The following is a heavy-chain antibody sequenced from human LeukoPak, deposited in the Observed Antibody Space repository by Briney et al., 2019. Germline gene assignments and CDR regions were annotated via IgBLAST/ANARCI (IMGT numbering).Heavy chain of an antibody. CDR3: ARHGQTGIVVVPAAEGNWFDP. V-gene: IGHV5-51*01. CDR1: GYSFTTYW. J-gene: IGHJ5*02. Sequence: GESLKISCQVSGYSFTTYWIAWVRQMPGKGLEWMGIIYPGDSDTRYSPSFQGQVTISADKSISTAYLQWNSLKASDTAMYYCARHGQTGIVVVPAAEGNWFDPWGQGTLDTVSS. D-gene: IGHD2-2*01. CDR2: IYPGDSDT.